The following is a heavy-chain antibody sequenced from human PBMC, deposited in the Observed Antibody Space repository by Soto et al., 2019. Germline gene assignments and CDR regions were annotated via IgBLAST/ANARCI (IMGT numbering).Heavy chain of an antibody. D-gene: IGHD6-13*01. CDR1: GGSISTYY. Sequence: SETLSLTCTVSGGSISTYYWSWIRQPPGKELKFIGYISYSGSTNYNPSLKSRVTISVDTSKNQFSLKLSSVTAADTAVYYCARQWGNWYWAFNVWGQGTMVTVSS. CDR2: ISYSGST. J-gene: IGHJ3*01. V-gene: IGHV4-59*08. CDR3: ARQWGNWYWAFNV.